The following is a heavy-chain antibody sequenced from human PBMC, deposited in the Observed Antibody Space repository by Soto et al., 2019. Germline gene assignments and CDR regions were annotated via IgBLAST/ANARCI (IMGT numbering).Heavy chain of an antibody. Sequence: QVQLVQSGAEVKKPGSSVKVSCKASGGTFSSYTISWVRQAPGQGLEWMGRIIPILGIANYAQKFQGRVTITADKSTSTAYIELSSLRSEDTAVYYGARGSLWGYCSGGSCYDLDYWGQGTLVTVSS. CDR3: ARGSLWGYCSGGSCYDLDY. V-gene: IGHV1-69*02. J-gene: IGHJ4*02. CDR2: IIPILGIA. D-gene: IGHD2-15*01. CDR1: GGTFSSYT.